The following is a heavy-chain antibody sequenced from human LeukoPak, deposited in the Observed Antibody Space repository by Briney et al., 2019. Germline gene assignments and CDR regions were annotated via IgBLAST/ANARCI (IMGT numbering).Heavy chain of an antibody. CDR1: GFTFSNYD. CDR2: ITAGSSTI. D-gene: IGHD3/OR15-3a*01. CDR3: ASGLGDSVFDY. Sequence: GGSLRLSCAASGFTFSNYDMNWVRQAPGKGLEWVSYITAGSSTIYYADSVKGRFTISRDNAKNSLYLQINSLRDEDTAVYYCASGLGDSVFDYWGQGTLVTVSS. V-gene: IGHV3-48*02. J-gene: IGHJ4*02.